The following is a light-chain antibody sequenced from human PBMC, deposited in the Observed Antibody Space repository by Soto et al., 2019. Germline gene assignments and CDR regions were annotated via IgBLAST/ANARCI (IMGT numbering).Light chain of an antibody. CDR1: SSDVGSYNR. CDR2: EVS. CDR3: SSYTSSSPVV. V-gene: IGLV2-18*02. J-gene: IGLJ2*01. Sequence: QSALTQPPSVSGSPGQSVTISCTGTSSDVGSYNRVSWYQQPPGTAPKLMMYEVSNRPSGVPDRFSGSKSGNTASLTISGLQAEDEADYYCSSYTSSSPVVFGGGTKLTVL.